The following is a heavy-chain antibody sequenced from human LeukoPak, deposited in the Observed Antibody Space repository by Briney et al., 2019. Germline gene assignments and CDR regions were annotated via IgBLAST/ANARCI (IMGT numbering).Heavy chain of an antibody. D-gene: IGHD6-13*01. CDR3: GRDIGAAIGH. J-gene: IGHJ4*02. V-gene: IGHV6-1*01. CDR1: GDSVPSYSAG. Sequence: SQTLSLTCAISGDSVPSYSAGWNWIRQSPSRGLEWLGRTNYRSKWYNEYALSVRSRISISPNTSKNQVSLQLNSVPPDDTAFYYCGRDIGAAIGHWGQGTLVTVSS. CDR2: TNYRSKWYN.